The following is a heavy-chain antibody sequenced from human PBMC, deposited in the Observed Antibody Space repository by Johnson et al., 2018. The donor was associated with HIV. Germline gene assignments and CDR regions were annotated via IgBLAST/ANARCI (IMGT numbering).Heavy chain of an antibody. CDR1: GFTFDDYA. J-gene: IGHJ3*02. V-gene: IGHV3-30-3*01. CDR2: ISFDGGAI. CDR3: ARDRLLWFRELWPHDAFDI. Sequence: QEQLVESGGGLVQPGRSLRLSCAASGFTFDDYAMHWVRQAPGKGLEWVAVISFDGGAIYYADSVEGRFTISRDNSRDTLSLQMNSLRVEDTALYYCARDRLLWFRELWPHDAFDIWGQGTMVTVSS. D-gene: IGHD3-10*01.